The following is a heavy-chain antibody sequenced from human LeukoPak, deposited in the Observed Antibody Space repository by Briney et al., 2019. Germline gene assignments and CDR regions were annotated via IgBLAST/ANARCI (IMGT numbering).Heavy chain of an antibody. V-gene: IGHV3-21*01. CDR3: ARDAGTMVRGVIDY. D-gene: IGHD3-10*01. Sequence: PGGSLRLSCAASGFTFSRHGMNWVRQAPGKGLEWVSSISSSSSYIYYADSVKGRFTISRDNAKNSLYLQMNSLRAEDTAVYYCARDAGTMVRGVIDYWGQGTLVTVSS. CDR2: ISSSSSYI. CDR1: GFTFSRHG. J-gene: IGHJ4*02.